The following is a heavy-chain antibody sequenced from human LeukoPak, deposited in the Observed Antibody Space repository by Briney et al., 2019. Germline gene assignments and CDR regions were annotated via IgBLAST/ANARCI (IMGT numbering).Heavy chain of an antibody. CDR2: ITSDGSST. V-gene: IGHV3-74*03. Sequence: GGSLRLSCAASGFTFSSYWMHWVRQAPGKGLVCVSRITSDGSSTTYADSVRGRFTISRDNAKNTVYLQMNDPRAEDTAVYYCARDLTGAVFDFWGQGTLVTVSS. J-gene: IGHJ4*02. CDR3: ARDLTGAVFDF. CDR1: GFTFSSYW. D-gene: IGHD1-26*01.